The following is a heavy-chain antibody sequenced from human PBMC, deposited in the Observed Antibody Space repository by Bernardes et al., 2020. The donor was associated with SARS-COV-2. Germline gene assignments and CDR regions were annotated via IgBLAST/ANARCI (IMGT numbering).Heavy chain of an antibody. V-gene: IGHV3-48*03. CDR2: ITSRGNYI. Sequence: LRLSCAASGFTFNIYDMNWVRQAPGKGLEWVSHITSRGNYIYYADSVKGRFTISRDNAKNSLYLQINSLRAEDTAVYYCARERDYGDFGMDVWGQGTTVTVSS. CDR3: ARERDYGDFGMDV. J-gene: IGHJ6*02. CDR1: GFTFNIYD. D-gene: IGHD4-17*01.